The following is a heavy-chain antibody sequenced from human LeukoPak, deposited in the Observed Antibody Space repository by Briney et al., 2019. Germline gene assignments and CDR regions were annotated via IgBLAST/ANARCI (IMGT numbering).Heavy chain of an antibody. Sequence: PSETLSLTCTVSGGSISSYYWSWIRQPPGKGLEWIGYIYYSGSTNYNPSLKSRVTISVDTSKNQFSLKLSSVTAADTAGYYCARGSMADIVGATTVDYWGQGTLVTVSS. CDR3: ARGSMADIVGATTVDY. CDR1: GGSISSYY. J-gene: IGHJ4*02. CDR2: IYYSGST. D-gene: IGHD1-26*01. V-gene: IGHV4-59*01.